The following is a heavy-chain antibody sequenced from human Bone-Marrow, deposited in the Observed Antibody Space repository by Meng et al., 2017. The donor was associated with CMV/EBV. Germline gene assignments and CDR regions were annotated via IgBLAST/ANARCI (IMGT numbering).Heavy chain of an antibody. D-gene: IGHD3-22*01. Sequence: GGSLRLSCAGSGFSLSNYPMHWVRQAPGKGLEWVAVLSYEGFREYYTDSVKGRFTISRDNAKNSLYLQMNSLRAEDTAVYYCASGMWLPFDYWGQGTLVNVSS. J-gene: IGHJ4*02. CDR1: GFSLSNYP. CDR2: LSYEGFRE. CDR3: ASGMWLPFDY. V-gene: IGHV3-30-3*01.